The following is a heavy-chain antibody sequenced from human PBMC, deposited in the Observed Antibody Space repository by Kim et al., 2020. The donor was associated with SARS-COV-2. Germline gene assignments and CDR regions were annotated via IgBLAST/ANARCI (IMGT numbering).Heavy chain of an antibody. J-gene: IGHJ3*02. CDR2: ET. D-gene: IGHD1-7*01. Sequence: ETCYGDSVKGRLTISRDNAKKSLDLQMNSLRADDTAVYYWARDPNYSAFDIWGQGTTVTVSS. CDR3: ARDPNYSAFDI. V-gene: IGHV3-7*03.